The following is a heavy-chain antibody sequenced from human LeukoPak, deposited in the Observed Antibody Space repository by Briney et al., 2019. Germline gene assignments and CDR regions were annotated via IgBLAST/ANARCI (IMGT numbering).Heavy chain of an antibody. D-gene: IGHD6-6*01. Sequence: SGGSLRLSCAASGFTFSNYAMSWVRQAPGKGLEWVSGISGSGGSTYYADSVKGRFTISRDNSKNTLYLQMNSLRAEDTAVYYCAKVGRHSSSSGWLPDYYMDVWGKGTTVTVSS. CDR3: AKVGRHSSSSGWLPDYYMDV. CDR2: ISGSGGST. J-gene: IGHJ6*03. V-gene: IGHV3-23*01. CDR1: GFTFSNYA.